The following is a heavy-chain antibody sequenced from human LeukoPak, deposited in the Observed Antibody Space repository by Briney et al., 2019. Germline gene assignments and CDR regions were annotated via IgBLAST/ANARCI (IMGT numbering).Heavy chain of an antibody. CDR2: ISYDGSNK. J-gene: IGHJ6*02. D-gene: IGHD3-10*01. V-gene: IGHV3-30-3*01. CDR1: GFTFSSYA. Sequence: GGSLRLSCAASGFTFSSYAMHWVRQAPGKGLEWVAVISYDGSNKYYADSVKGRFTISRDNSKNTLYLQMNSLRAEDTAVYYCARDRGSVGRGLRGMNVWGQGTTVTVSS. CDR3: ARDRGSVGRGLRGMNV.